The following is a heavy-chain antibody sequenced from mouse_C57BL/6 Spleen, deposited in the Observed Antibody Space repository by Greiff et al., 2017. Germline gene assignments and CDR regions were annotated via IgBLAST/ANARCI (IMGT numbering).Heavy chain of an antibody. V-gene: IGHV1-72*01. Sequence: QVQLQQPGAELVKPGASVKLSCKASGYTFTSYWMHWVKQRPGRGLEWIGRIDPNSGGTKYNETFKSKATLPVDKPSSTPYMQLSRLSSEESAVYCGAREGVRCYLDYWGQGTTLTVSS. CDR3: AREGVRCYLDY. CDR1: GYTFTSYW. CDR2: IDPNSGGT. D-gene: IGHD2-14*01. J-gene: IGHJ2*01.